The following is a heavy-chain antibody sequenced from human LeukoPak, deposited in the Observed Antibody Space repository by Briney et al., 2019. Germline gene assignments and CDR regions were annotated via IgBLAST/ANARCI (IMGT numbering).Heavy chain of an antibody. D-gene: IGHD2-2*01. CDR3: ARDACSSTSCSDY. CDR1: GGTFSSYA. J-gene: IGHJ4*02. Sequence: SVKVSCKVSGGTFSSYAISWVRQAPGQGLEWMGGIIPIFGTANYAQKFQGRVTITTDESTSTAYMELSSLRSEDTAVYYCARDACSSTSCSDYRGQGTLVTVSS. V-gene: IGHV1-69*05. CDR2: IIPIFGTA.